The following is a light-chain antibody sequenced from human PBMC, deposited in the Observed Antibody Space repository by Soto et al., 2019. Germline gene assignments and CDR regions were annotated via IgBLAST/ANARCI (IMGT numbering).Light chain of an antibody. CDR1: QSVRSY. CDR3: QQRSNCPST. J-gene: IGKJ4*01. CDR2: DAF. V-gene: IGKV3-11*01. Sequence: EIVLTQSPVTLSLSPGERATLSCRASQSVRSYLAWYQQKPGQAPRLLIYDAFKRATGIPARFSGSGSGTDFTPTISSLEPEDFAVYYCQQRSNCPSTFGGGTKVEIK.